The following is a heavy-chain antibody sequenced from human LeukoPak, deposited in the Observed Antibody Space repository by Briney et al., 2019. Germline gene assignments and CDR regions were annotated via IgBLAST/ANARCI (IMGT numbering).Heavy chain of an antibody. D-gene: IGHD1-1*01. Sequence: GESLRHSFGASGFHLSCNFMIWVRQAQGKGLEWVSVIYSGGSTYYADSVKGRFTISRDNSKNTLYLQMNSLRAEDTAVYYCARALEFDYWGQGTLVTVSS. CDR3: ARALEFDY. CDR1: GFHLSCNF. V-gene: IGHV3-53*01. CDR2: IYSGGST. J-gene: IGHJ4*02.